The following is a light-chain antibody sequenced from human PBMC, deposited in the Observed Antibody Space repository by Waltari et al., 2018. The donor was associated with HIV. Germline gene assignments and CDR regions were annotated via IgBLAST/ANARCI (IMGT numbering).Light chain of an antibody. CDR3: QQFNFWPRT. CDR2: GVS. CDR1: QSVGKF. Sequence: EIVMTQSPVTLSVSPGDRATLSCRPSQSVGKFFAWYQQRPGQAPRLLMHGVSNRAAGVPARFVGSGSGTEVNLTISSLQSDDSAVYFCQQFNFWPRTFGQGTKVEV. J-gene: IGKJ1*01. V-gene: IGKV3-15*01.